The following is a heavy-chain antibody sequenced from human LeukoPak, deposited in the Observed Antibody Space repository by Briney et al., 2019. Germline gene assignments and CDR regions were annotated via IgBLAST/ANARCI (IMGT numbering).Heavy chain of an antibody. D-gene: IGHD2-21*02. V-gene: IGHV1-8*01. CDR2: MNANSGNT. CDR1: GYTYTSYD. Sequence: ASVKVSCTASGYTYTSYDINWVRQATGQGLEWMGWMNANSGNTGYAQKFQGRVTMTRNTSISTAYMGLSSLRSEDTAVYYCARRAYCGGDCYSPPVRTWGQGTLVTVSS. J-gene: IGHJ5*02. CDR3: ARRAYCGGDCYSPPVRT.